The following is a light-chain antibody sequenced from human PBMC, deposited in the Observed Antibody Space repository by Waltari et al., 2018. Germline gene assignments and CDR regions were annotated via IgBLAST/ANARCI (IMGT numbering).Light chain of an antibody. J-gene: IGKJ1*01. CDR3: IQRTDWPRT. CDR1: QCRGRSDGSTV. V-gene: IGKV2-30*02. CDR2: QAS. Sequence: QCRGRSDGSTVLRWCQERPGETPTRLIYQASNLEAWVPDRFSGGGSATDFTLRIRRVEADDFAIYYCIQRTDWPRTFGQGTKVEIK.